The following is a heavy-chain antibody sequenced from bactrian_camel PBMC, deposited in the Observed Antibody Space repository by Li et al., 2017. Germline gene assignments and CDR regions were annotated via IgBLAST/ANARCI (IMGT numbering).Heavy chain of an antibody. J-gene: IGHJ4*01. D-gene: IGHD7*01. CDR3: AADRVRCRGTWTEYYY. Sequence: DVQLVESGGGLVQPGGSLRLSCAASGFTFCNYGMIWVRQAPGKGRQWVADIDSNGRANYADSVKDRFTISKDNAQTKNTLYLQMSSLKPEDTAIYYCAADRVRCRGTWTEYYYRGQGTQVTVS. CDR2: IDSNGRA. CDR1: GFTFCNYG. V-gene: IGHV3S10*01.